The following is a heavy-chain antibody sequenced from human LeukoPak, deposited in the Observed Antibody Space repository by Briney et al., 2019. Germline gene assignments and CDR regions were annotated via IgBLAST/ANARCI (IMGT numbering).Heavy chain of an antibody. Sequence: SETLSLTCTVSGGSISSYYWSWIRQPAGKGLEWIGRIYTSGSTNYNPSLKSRVTMSVDTSKNQFSLKLSSVTAADTAVYYCARELGAVTTISHFDYWGQGTLVTVSS. CDR3: ARELGAVTTISHFDY. CDR1: GGSISSYY. D-gene: IGHD4-17*01. CDR2: IYTSGST. V-gene: IGHV4-4*07. J-gene: IGHJ4*02.